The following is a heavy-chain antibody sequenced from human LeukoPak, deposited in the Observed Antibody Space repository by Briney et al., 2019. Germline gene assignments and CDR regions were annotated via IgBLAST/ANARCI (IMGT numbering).Heavy chain of an antibody. V-gene: IGHV3-9*01. D-gene: IGHD3-10*01. CDR1: GCTFEDYP. Sequence: GRALRLACAASGCTFEDYPMHWVPHAPEKGLEWVSGISWNSGSIGYADSVKGRFTISRDNAKHSLYLQMNSLRAEDTALYYCAKERFGERRFDYWGEGTLVTVSS. CDR3: AKERFGERRFDY. J-gene: IGHJ4*02. CDR2: ISWNSGSI.